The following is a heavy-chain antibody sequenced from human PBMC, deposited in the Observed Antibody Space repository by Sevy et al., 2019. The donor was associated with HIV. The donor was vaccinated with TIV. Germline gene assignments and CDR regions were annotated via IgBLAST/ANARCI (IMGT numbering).Heavy chain of an antibody. D-gene: IGHD3-22*01. J-gene: IGHJ4*02. CDR3: ARAKDYYDSSGYYANYFDY. Sequence: GGSLRLSCAASGFTVSSNYMSWVRQAPGKGLEWVSVIYSGGSTYYEESVKGRLTISRGNSKNTLYLQMNSLRAEDTAVYYCARAKDYYDSSGYYANYFDYWGQGTLVTVSS. V-gene: IGHV3-53*01. CDR1: GFTVSSNY. CDR2: IYSGGST.